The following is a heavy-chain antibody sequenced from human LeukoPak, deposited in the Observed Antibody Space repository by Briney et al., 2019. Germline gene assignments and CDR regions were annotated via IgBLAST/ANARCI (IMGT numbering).Heavy chain of an antibody. Sequence: GTSVKVSCEASGFTFTSSAMQWVRQARGQRLEWIGWIVVGSGNTNYAQKFQERVTITRDMSTSTAYMELSSLRSEDTAVYYCAAASIGELYDAFDIWGQGTMVTVSS. J-gene: IGHJ3*02. CDR2: IVVGSGNT. CDR3: AAASIGELYDAFDI. D-gene: IGHD3-10*01. V-gene: IGHV1-58*02. CDR1: GFTFTSSA.